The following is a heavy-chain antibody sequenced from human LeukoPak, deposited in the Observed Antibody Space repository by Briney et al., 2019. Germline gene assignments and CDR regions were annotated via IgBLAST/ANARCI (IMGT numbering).Heavy chain of an antibody. V-gene: IGHV3-21*06. CDR1: GFTFSSYW. CDR2: IDSSGGYM. Sequence: GGSLRLSCAASGFTFSSYWMHWVRQAPGKGLEWVSSIDSSGGYMFYADSVKGRFIISRDNAKDSLYLQMNSLRVEDTAVYYCLRGDRRDYWGQGTLVTVSS. CDR3: LRGDRRDY. J-gene: IGHJ4*02.